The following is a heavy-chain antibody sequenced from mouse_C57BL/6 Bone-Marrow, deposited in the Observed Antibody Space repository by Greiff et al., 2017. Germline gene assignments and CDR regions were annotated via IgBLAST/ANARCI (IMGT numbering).Heavy chain of an antibody. V-gene: IGHV1-5*01. CDR1: GYTFTSYW. CDR3: TEDYYGSLY. Sequence: EVQLQQSGTVLARPGASVKMSCKTSGYTFTSYWMHWVKQRPGQGLEWIGAIYPGNSDTSYNQKFKGKAKLTADTSASTAYMELSSLTNEDSAVYYCTEDYYGSLYWGQGTTLTVSS. D-gene: IGHD1-1*01. CDR2: IYPGNSDT. J-gene: IGHJ2*01.